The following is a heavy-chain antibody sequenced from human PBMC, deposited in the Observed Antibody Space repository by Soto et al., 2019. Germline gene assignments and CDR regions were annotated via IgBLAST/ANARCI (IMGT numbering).Heavy chain of an antibody. V-gene: IGHV3-74*01. CDR2: IKNDGTT. D-gene: IGHD3-3*01. CDR1: GFTASNYW. CDR3: AKDRGEEGLKFLEWFGGMDV. Sequence: PGGSLRLSCAASGFTASNYWMNWVRQAPGKGLVWVSHIKNDGTTSYADSVEGRFTVSRDDAKNSFYLQMNSLRADDTAVYYCAKDRGEEGLKFLEWFGGMDVWGHGTTVTVSS. J-gene: IGHJ6*02.